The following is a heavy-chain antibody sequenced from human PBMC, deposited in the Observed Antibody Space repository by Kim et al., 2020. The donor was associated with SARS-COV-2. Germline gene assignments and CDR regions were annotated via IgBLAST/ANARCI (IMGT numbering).Heavy chain of an antibody. J-gene: IGHJ4*02. CDR3: VRGGSGWIWDY. CDR2: IAPSGGTT. D-gene: IGHD6-19*01. Sequence: GGSLRLSCTTSGFTFTCYAINWVRQAPGKGLEWVARIAPSGGTTSYADSVEGRFSISRDNSKNTLYLQISGLRVEDTAVYYCVRGGSGWIWDYWGQGTLV. V-gene: IGHV3-23*01. CDR1: GFTFTCYA.